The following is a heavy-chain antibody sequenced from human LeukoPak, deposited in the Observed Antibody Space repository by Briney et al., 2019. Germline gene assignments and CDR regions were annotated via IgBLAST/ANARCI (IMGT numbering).Heavy chain of an antibody. V-gene: IGHV3-53*01. CDR3: AKSNRITMRVDYYFDY. J-gene: IGHJ4*02. Sequence: GGSLRLSCAASGFTVSSNYMSWVSQAPGKGLEWVSVIYSGGSTYYAASVKGRFTISRDNSKNTLYLQMNTLRAEDTAVYYCAKSNRITMRVDYYFDYWGQGTLVTVSS. D-gene: IGHD3-22*01. CDR1: GFTVSSNY. CDR2: IYSGGST.